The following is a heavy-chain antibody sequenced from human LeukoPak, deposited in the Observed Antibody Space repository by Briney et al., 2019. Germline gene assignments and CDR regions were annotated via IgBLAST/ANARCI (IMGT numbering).Heavy chain of an antibody. CDR2: ISWDGGST. J-gene: IGHJ5*02. D-gene: IGHD1/OR15-1a*01. V-gene: IGHV3-43*01. CDR3: AKGNHYTSEQYNWVAP. Sequence: GGSLRLSCAASGFTFDESTMQWVRQGPGKGLEWVALISWDGGSTYYADSVKGRFTISRDNSKNFVYLQMSSLRTEDTALYYCAKGNHYTSEQYNWVAPWGQGTLVTVSS. CDR1: GFTFDEST.